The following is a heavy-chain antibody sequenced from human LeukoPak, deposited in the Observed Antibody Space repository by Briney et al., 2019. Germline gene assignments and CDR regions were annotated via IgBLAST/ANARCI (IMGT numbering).Heavy chain of an antibody. CDR2: INPSGGST. V-gene: IGHV1-46*01. J-gene: IGHJ4*02. Sequence: VASVKVSCKASGYTFTSYYMHWVRQAPGQGLEWMGIINPSGGSTSYAQKFQGRVTVTRDTSTSTVYMELSSLRSEDTAVYYCARESILGDFWSGYYYPYWGQGTLVTVSS. CDR3: ARESILGDFWSGYYYPY. CDR1: GYTFTSYY. D-gene: IGHD3-3*01.